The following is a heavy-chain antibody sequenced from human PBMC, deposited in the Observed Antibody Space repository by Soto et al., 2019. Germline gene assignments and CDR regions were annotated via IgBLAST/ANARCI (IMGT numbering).Heavy chain of an antibody. D-gene: IGHD6-19*01. CDR2: INPSGGST. CDR3: ARNGLVVANTSSLLAY. Sequence: ASVKVACKASGYTFTSYYMHWVRQAPGQGLEGIGIINPSGGSTSYSQKFQGRVTMTRDTSTSTVYMELIRLRSEDTAVYYCARNGLVVANTSSLLAYWAQGTPVNVSS. V-gene: IGHV1-46*01. CDR1: GYTFTSYY. J-gene: IGHJ4*02.